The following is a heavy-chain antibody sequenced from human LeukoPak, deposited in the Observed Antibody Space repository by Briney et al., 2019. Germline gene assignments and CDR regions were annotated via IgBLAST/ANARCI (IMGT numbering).Heavy chain of an antibody. J-gene: IGHJ6*03. CDR1: GGTFSSYA. CDR3: ARGGSYFDYYYYYMDV. Sequence: SVKVSCKASGGTFSSYAISWVRQAPGQGLEWMGGIIPIFGTANYAQKFQGRVTITTDESTSTAYMELSSLRSEDTAVYFCARGGSYFDYYYYYMDVWGKGTTVTVSS. D-gene: IGHD1-26*01. CDR2: IIPIFGTA. V-gene: IGHV1-69*05.